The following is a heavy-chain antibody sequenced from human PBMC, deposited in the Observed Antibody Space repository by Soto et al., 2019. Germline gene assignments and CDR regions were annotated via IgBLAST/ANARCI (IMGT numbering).Heavy chain of an antibody. CDR1: GYTFTSYA. CDR2: ISAYNGNT. V-gene: IGHV1-18*01. CDR3: ARDLGYYYDSSGYYYFDY. Sequence: GASVKVSCKASGYTFTSYAMHWVRQAPGQGLEWMGWISAYNGNTNYAQKLQGRVTMTTDTSTSTAYMELRSLRSDDTAVYYCARDLGYYYDSSGYYYFDYWGQGTLVTSPQ. J-gene: IGHJ4*02. D-gene: IGHD3-22*01.